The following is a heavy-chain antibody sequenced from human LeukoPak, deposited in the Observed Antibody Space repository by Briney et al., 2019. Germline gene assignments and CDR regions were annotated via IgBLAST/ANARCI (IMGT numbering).Heavy chain of an antibody. J-gene: IGHJ3*02. CDR2: IHYSGGRA. D-gene: IGHD1-1*01. CDR1: GGSISSSY. CDR3: ARHVATGATDAFDI. Sequence: SETLSLTCTVSGGSISSSYWSWIRQPPGKGLEWIAYIHYSGGRATYNPSLTSRVTISVDTSKRYFSLKLTSVTAADTAVYYCARHVATGATDAFDIWGQGALVAVSP. V-gene: IGHV4-59*08.